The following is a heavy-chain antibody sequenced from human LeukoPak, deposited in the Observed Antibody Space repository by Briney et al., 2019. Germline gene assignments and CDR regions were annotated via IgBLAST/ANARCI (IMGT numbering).Heavy chain of an antibody. CDR2: ISPTGSTT. J-gene: IGHJ4*02. V-gene: IGHV3-74*01. CDR3: ARGRPDSSGYYPDY. Sequence: PGGSLRLSCTASGFSFSGHWMHWARQLPGKGLVWVSRISPTGSTTSYADSVKGRFTISRDNAKNSLYLQMNSLRAEDTAVYYCARGRPDSSGYYPDYWGQGTLVTVSS. CDR1: GFSFSGHW. D-gene: IGHD3-22*01.